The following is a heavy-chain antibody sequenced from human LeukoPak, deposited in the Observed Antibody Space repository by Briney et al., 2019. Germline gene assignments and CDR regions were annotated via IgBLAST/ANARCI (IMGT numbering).Heavy chain of an antibody. V-gene: IGHV1-69*06. J-gene: IGHJ4*02. D-gene: IGHD1-1*01. CDR2: IIPIFGTA. CDR3: ARRAWKNNWNDAGPDYFDY. Sequence: SVKVSCKASGGTFSGYAISWVRQAPGQGLEWMGGIIPIFGTANYAQKFQGRVTITADKSTSTAYMELSSLRSEDTAVYYCARRAWKNNWNDAGPDYFDYWGQGTLVTVSS. CDR1: GGTFSGYA.